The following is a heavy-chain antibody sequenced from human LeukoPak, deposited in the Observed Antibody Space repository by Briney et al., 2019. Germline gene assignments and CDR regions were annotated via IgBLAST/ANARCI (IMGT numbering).Heavy chain of an antibody. Sequence: GGSLRLSCAASGFTFSSYAMSWVRQAPGKGLEWVSLISASGANTYSTDSVKGRFTLSRDNSENTLYLQMNSLRAGDTAVYYCAKDIEISYWGQGTLVTVSS. CDR3: AKDIEISY. D-gene: IGHD2-15*01. CDR2: ISASGANT. J-gene: IGHJ4*02. CDR1: GFTFSSYA. V-gene: IGHV3-23*01.